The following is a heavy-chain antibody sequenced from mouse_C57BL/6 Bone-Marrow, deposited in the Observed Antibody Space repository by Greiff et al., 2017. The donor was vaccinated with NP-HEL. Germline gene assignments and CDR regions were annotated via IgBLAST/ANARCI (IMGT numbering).Heavy chain of an antibody. CDR3: TTKGYDYDAGSYYYAMDY. J-gene: IGHJ4*01. V-gene: IGHV14-4*01. Sequence: EVQLQQSGAELVRPGASVKLSCTASGFNIKDDYMHWVKQRPEQGLEWIGWIDPENGDTEYASKFQGKATITADTSSNTAYLQLSSLTSEDIAVYYCTTKGYDYDAGSYYYAMDYWGQGTSVTVSS. CDR1: GFNIKDDY. CDR2: IDPENGDT. D-gene: IGHD2-4*01.